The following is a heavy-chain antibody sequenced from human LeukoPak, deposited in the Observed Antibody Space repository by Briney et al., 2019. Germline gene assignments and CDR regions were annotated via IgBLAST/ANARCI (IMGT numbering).Heavy chain of an antibody. V-gene: IGHV1-8*01. Sequence: ASVKVSCKASGYTFTSYDINWVRQATGQGLEWMGWVNPNSGNTGYAQKFQGRVTMTRNTSISTAYMELSSLRSEDTAVYYCARVKKDRYGMDVWGQGTTVTVSS. CDR3: ARVKKDRYGMDV. J-gene: IGHJ6*02. CDR1: GYTFTSYD. CDR2: VNPNSGNT.